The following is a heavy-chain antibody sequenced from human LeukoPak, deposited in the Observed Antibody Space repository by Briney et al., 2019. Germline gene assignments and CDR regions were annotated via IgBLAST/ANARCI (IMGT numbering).Heavy chain of an antibody. CDR2: INHSGST. Sequence: SETLSLTCAVYGGSFSGYYWSWIRQPPGKGLEWIGEINHSGSTNYNPSLKSRVTISVDTSKNQFSLKLSSVTAADTAVYYCARGYYYDSSGYYLPLDYWGQGTLVTVSS. CDR1: GGSFSGYY. V-gene: IGHV4-34*01. CDR3: ARGYYYDSSGYYLPLDY. D-gene: IGHD3-22*01. J-gene: IGHJ4*02.